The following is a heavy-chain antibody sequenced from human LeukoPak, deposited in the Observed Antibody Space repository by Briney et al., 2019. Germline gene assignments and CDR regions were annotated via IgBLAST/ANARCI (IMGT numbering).Heavy chain of an antibody. CDR1: GFTFSDHY. V-gene: IGHV3-72*01. CDR3: ARGLSGAFDI. CDR2: TRNKANSYTT. Sequence: PGGSLRLSYAASGFTFSDHYMDWVRQAPGKGLEWVGRTRNKANSYTTEYAASVKGRFTISRDDSKNSLYLQMNSLKTEDTAVYYCARGLSGAFDIWGQGTMVTVSS. D-gene: IGHD2/OR15-2a*01. J-gene: IGHJ3*02.